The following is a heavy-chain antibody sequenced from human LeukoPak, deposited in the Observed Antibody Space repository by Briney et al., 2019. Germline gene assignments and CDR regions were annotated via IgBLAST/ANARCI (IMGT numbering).Heavy chain of an antibody. Sequence: GGSLRLSCAASGFTFSSYAMSWVRQAPEKGLEWVSTISGSGGGTYYADSVKGRFTISRDNAKSTLYLQVNSLRVEDAAVYYCARVVLSGAYQIDFWGQGTLVTVSS. V-gene: IGHV3-23*01. D-gene: IGHD2/OR15-2a*01. J-gene: IGHJ4*02. CDR3: ARVVLSGAYQIDF. CDR1: GFTFSSYA. CDR2: ISGSGGGT.